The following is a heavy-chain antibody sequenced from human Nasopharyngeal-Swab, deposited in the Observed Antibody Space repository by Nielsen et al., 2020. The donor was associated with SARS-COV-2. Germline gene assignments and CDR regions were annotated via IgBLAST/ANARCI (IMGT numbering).Heavy chain of an antibody. CDR2: IFPYDSDT. CDR3: ARTEYGSGTNFDY. J-gene: IGHJ4*02. D-gene: IGHD3-10*01. V-gene: IGHV5-51*01. Sequence: GGSLRLSCEGSGYFFNNYWIGWVRQMPGRGLEWMGIIFPYDSDTRYSPSFQGQVTISADVSTKTAYLQWSGLKASDTAMYYCARTEYGSGTNFDYWGQGTLVTVSS. CDR1: GYFFNNYW.